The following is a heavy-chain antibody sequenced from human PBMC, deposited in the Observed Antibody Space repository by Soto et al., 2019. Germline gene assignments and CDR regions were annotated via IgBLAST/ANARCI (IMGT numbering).Heavy chain of an antibody. CDR2: IYYSGST. CDR3: ARDLYGDYWYFDL. Sequence: QVQLQESGPGLVKPSQTLSLTCTVSGGSISSGAYYWSWIRQHPGKGLEWIGYIYYSGSTYYNPSLKSRVTISVDPSKNQFSLKLSSVTAADTAVYYCARDLYGDYWYFDLWGRGTLVTVSS. D-gene: IGHD4-17*01. CDR1: GGSISSGAYY. J-gene: IGHJ2*01. V-gene: IGHV4-31*03.